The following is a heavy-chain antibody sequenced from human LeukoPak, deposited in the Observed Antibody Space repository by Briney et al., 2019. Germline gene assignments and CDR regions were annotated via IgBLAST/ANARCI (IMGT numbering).Heavy chain of an antibody. Sequence: GESLKISCTGSGYTFSNYWIGWVRQMPGKGLEWMGIIYPGDSDTRYSPSFRGQVTIPADKSFSTAYLQWSSLKASDTAMYYCARPLSGYAVYFDYWGQGTLVTVSS. CDR2: IYPGDSDT. CDR1: GYTFSNYW. CDR3: ARPLSGYAVYFDY. J-gene: IGHJ4*02. D-gene: IGHD5-12*01. V-gene: IGHV5-51*01.